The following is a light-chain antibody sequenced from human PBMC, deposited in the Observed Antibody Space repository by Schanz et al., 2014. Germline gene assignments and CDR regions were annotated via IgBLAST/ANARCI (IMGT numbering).Light chain of an antibody. CDR1: SSDIGGYNF. J-gene: IGLJ2*01. CDR2: EVT. CDR3: CSYAGSDNLI. V-gene: IGLV2-8*01. Sequence: QSALTQPPSASGSPGQSVTISCTGTSSDIGGYNFVSWYQQHPGEAPKLMMYEVTKRPSGVPDRFSGSKSGNTASLTISGLQDEDEADYYCCSYAGSDNLIFGGGTKLTVL.